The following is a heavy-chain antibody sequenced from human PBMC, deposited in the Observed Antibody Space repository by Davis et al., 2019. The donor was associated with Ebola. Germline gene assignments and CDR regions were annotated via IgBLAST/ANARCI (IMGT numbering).Heavy chain of an antibody. J-gene: IGHJ4*02. D-gene: IGHD3-10*01. CDR2: IHYSGSA. CDR3: SERGSSV. Sequence: PSETLSLTCAVSGVSISRHYWSWIRQPPGRGLECIGSIHYSGSATYNPSLKSRVTISVDTSKNQFSLKLNSLSAADTAVYYCSERGSSVWGQGALVTVSS. CDR1: GVSISRHY. V-gene: IGHV4-59*11.